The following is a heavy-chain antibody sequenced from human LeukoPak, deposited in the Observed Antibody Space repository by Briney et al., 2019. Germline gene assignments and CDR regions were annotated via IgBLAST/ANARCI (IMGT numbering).Heavy chain of an antibody. D-gene: IGHD1-26*01. Sequence: SETLSLTCTVSGGSISSYYWSWIRQPPGKGLEWIGYIYYSGSTNYNPSLKSRVTISVDTSKNQFSLKLSSVTAADTAVYYCARDRGVGATAYYYYYYMDVWGKGTTVTISS. CDR3: ARDRGVGATAYYYYYYMDV. CDR1: GGSISSYY. V-gene: IGHV4-59*12. CDR2: IYYSGST. J-gene: IGHJ6*03.